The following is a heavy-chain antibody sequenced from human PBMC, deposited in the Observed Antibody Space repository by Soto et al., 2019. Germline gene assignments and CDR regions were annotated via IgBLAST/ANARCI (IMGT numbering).Heavy chain of an antibody. CDR3: ARMAYSSSSYYYYGMDV. CDR1: GFTFSSYS. V-gene: IGHV3-21*03. CDR2: ISSSSSYI. J-gene: IGHJ6*04. Sequence: PGGSLRVSCAASGFTFSSYSMNWVRQAPGKVLAWAPPISSSSSYISYADSVKGRFTTPRDTAKNSLYLQTNSMRAEHTAVYYCARMAYSSSSYYYYGMDVWGKGTTVTVSS. D-gene: IGHD6-6*01.